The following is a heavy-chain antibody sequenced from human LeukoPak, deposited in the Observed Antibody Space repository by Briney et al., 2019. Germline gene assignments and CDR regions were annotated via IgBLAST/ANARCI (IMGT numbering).Heavy chain of an antibody. J-gene: IGHJ1*01. CDR3: ATSFGFGELYFQH. D-gene: IGHD3-10*01. V-gene: IGHV1-2*04. CDR2: INPNSGAT. Sequence: ASVKVSCKASGYTFTDYYLHWVRQAPGQGLEWMGWINPNSGATNYAQKFRGLVTMTRDTSISTAYMDLSRLRSVDTAVYYRATSFGFGELYFQHWGQGTLVIFSS. CDR1: GYTFTDYY.